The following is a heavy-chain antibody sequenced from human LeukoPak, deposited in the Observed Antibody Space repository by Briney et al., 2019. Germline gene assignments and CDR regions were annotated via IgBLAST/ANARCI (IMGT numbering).Heavy chain of an antibody. D-gene: IGHD2-2*01. CDR2: TITIFGKT. V-gene: IGHV1-69*05. CDR1: RGTFTRYA. Sequence: SVKVSCKASRGTFTRYAISWVRQAPGQEGEWMGGTITIFGKTNYAQKIEGRVTTTTDESTSTAYMWLSSLRSEDTAVYYCARGPLRFCRSSSCFIHYSYLAVWGKGTTVTVSS. J-gene: IGHJ6*03. CDR3: ARGPLRFCRSSSCFIHYSYLAV.